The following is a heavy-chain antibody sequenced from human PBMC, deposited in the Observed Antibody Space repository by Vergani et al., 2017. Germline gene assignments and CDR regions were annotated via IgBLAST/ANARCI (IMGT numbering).Heavy chain of an antibody. V-gene: IGHV4-30-4*01. J-gene: IGHJ4*02. Sequence: QVQLQESGPGLVKPSQTLSLTCTVSGGSISSGDYYWSWIRQPPGKGLEWFGYIYYRGSTYYNPSLKSRVTISVDTSKNQFSLKLSSVTAADTAVYYCARGDYDYVWGSYRALPNNYWGQGTLVTVSS. CDR1: GGSISSGDYY. CDR3: ARGDYDYVWGSYRALPNNY. D-gene: IGHD3-16*02. CDR2: IYYRGST.